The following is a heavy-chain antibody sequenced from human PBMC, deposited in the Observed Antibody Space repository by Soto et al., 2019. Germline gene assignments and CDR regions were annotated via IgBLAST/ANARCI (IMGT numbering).Heavy chain of an antibody. J-gene: IGHJ4*02. CDR1: GFTFSSYA. CDR2: ISYDGSNK. Sequence: QVQLVESGGGVVQPGRSLRLSCAASGFTFSSYAMHWVRQAPGKGLEWVAVISYDGSNKYYADSVNGRFTISRDNSKNTLYLQMNSLRAEDTDVYYCARSYYDFWSGYTYYFDYWGQGTLVTVSS. V-gene: IGHV3-30-3*01. CDR3: ARSYYDFWSGYTYYFDY. D-gene: IGHD3-3*01.